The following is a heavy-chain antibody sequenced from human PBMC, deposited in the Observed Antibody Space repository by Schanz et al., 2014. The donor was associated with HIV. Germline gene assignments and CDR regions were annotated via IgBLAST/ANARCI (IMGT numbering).Heavy chain of an antibody. Sequence: EVQLLESGGGLVQPGKSLRLSCAASGFTFYTYAMTWVRQAPGKGLEWVSTINGSGRDTSYADSVKGRFIISRDNSKNTLYLQMNSLRVEDTAFYYCAKSRVILGRDWFDPWGQGTLVTVSS. CDR3: AKSRVILGRDWFDP. CDR2: INGSGRDT. V-gene: IGHV3-23*01. CDR1: GFTFYTYA. D-gene: IGHD3-22*01. J-gene: IGHJ5*02.